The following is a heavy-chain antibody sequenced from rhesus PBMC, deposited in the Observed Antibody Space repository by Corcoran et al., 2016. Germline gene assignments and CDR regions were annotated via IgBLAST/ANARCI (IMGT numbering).Heavy chain of an antibody. Sequence: VQLQESGPGLVKPSETLSLPCTVYVAFTRSYLLTWILQPPGKGLEWIGDSNGNSGSTYYNPSLKSRVTISKDASKNQFSLKLSSVTAADTAVYYCASLVVALWYRFDVWGPGVLVTVSS. D-gene: IGHD4-17*01. CDR1: VAFTRSYL. J-gene: IGHJ5-1*01. CDR3: ASLVVALWYRFDV. CDR2: SNGNSGST. V-gene: IGHV4-80*01.